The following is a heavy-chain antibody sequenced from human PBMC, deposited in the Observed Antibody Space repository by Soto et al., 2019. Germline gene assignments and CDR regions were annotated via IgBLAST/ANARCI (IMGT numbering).Heavy chain of an antibody. D-gene: IGHD3-10*01. CDR2: IHHSGST. V-gene: IGHV4-34*01. J-gene: IGHJ4*02. CDR3: ASYGRGTYYYGYYFHH. CDR1: GGSFSDYY. Sequence: SETLSLTCAVYGGSFSDYYWTWIRQPPGKGLEWIGEIHHSGSTNYNPSLKSRVTISLDTSKNQLSLKLSSVTAADAAVYYCASYGRGTYYYGYYFHHWGQGTPVTVSS.